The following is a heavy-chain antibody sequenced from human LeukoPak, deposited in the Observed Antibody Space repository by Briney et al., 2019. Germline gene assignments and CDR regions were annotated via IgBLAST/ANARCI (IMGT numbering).Heavy chain of an antibody. CDR1: GFTFSSYA. Sequence: PGGSLRLSCAASGFTFSSYAMHWVRQAPGKGLEWVAVISYDGSNKYYADSVKGRFTISRDNSKNTLYLQMNSLRAEDTAVYYCAKALPYDYGDYNWFDPWGQGTLVTVSS. J-gene: IGHJ5*02. V-gene: IGHV3-30-3*01. D-gene: IGHD4-17*01. CDR2: ISYDGSNK. CDR3: AKALPYDYGDYNWFDP.